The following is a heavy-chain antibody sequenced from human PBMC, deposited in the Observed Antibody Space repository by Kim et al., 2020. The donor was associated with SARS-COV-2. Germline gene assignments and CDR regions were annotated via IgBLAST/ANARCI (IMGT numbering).Heavy chain of an antibody. Sequence: GGSLRLSCAASGFFVSNTYLSWVRQAPGKGLEWVSVIYTGATTYYADSVRGRFTISRDNSRNTVYLQMNSLRAEDTAAYYCARLGPVTANYYYGIDFWG. D-gene: IGHD2-21*02. CDR2: IYTGATT. J-gene: IGHJ6*02. CDR3: ARLGPVTANYYYGIDF. CDR1: GFFVSNTY. V-gene: IGHV3-53*01.